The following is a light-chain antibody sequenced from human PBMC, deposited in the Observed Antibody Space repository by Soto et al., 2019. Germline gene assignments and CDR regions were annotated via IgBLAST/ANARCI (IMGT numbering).Light chain of an antibody. V-gene: IGKV3-15*01. J-gene: IGKJ2*01. CDR3: QQYNNWPVA. Sequence: EIVMTQSPATLSVSPGERDTLSCRARQSVSSNLAWYQQKPGQAPRLLIYGASTRATGIPARFSGSGSGTEFTLTISSLQSEDFAVYYCQQYNNWPVAFGQGTKLEIK. CDR2: GAS. CDR1: QSVSSN.